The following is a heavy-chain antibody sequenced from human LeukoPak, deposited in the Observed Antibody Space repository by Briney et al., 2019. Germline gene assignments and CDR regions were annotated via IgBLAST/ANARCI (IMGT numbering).Heavy chain of an antibody. V-gene: IGHV3-66*02. CDR3: TRGPGSTWYSDY. J-gene: IGHJ4*02. Sequence: GGSLRLSCAASGFTVSSNYMNWVRQAPGKGLEWVSIIYSGGDTDYADSVKGRFTISRDNSKTTLYLQMNSLRPEDTAVYYCTRGPGSTWYSDYWGQGTLVTVSS. CDR1: GFTVSSNY. CDR2: IYSGGDT. D-gene: IGHD6-13*01.